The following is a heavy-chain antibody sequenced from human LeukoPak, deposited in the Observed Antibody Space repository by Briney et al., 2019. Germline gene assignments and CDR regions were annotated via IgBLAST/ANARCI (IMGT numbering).Heavy chain of an antibody. Sequence: GGSLRLSCAASGFTFSSYSMNWVRQAPGKGLEWVSSISSSSSYIYYADSVKGRFTISRDNAKNSLYLQMNSLRAEDTAVYYCARDTYDFWSGYYSKGYYYYYGMDVWGQGTTVTVSS. D-gene: IGHD3-3*01. CDR1: GFTFSSYS. J-gene: IGHJ6*02. CDR3: ARDTYDFWSGYYSKGYYYYYGMDV. CDR2: ISSSSSYI. V-gene: IGHV3-21*01.